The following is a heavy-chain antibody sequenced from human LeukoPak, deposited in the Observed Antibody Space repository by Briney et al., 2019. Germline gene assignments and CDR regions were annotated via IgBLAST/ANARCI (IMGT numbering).Heavy chain of an antibody. Sequence: GGSLRLSCAASGFTLSSYWMHWVRQVPGKGLVWVSRINPDGSTTTYADSVKGRFTISRDNSKTTLYLQMNSLRAEDTAVYYCAKDVPTAYFDYWGQGTLVTVSS. CDR2: INPDGSTT. D-gene: IGHD2-2*01. CDR3: AKDVPTAYFDY. V-gene: IGHV3-74*01. J-gene: IGHJ4*02. CDR1: GFTLSSYW.